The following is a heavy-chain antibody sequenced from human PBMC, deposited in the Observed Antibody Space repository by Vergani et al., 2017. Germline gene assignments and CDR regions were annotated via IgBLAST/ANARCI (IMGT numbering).Heavy chain of an antibody. Sequence: QVRLQESGPGLVKPSETLSLTCSVSGCSMSGYYWRWIRQPPGKELEWIGYMYHSGSTNYNPSLETRVTISGDTSKNQFSLKLNSVTAADTAVYYCGRVADFYGLGSRLLDLWGQGILVTVSS. CDR1: GCSMSGYY. D-gene: IGHD3-10*01. J-gene: IGHJ5*02. CDR2: MYHSGST. CDR3: GRVADFYGLGSRLLDL. V-gene: IGHV4-59*01.